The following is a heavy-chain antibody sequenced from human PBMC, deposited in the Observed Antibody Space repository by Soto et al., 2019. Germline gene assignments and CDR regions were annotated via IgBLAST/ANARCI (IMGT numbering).Heavy chain of an antibody. CDR2: INHSGST. CDR3: AREKPYSSSWYHDY. D-gene: IGHD6-13*01. J-gene: IGHJ4*02. V-gene: IGHV4-34*01. CDR1: GGSFSGYY. Sequence: SETLSLTCAFYGGSFSGYYWSWIRQPPGKGLEWIGEINHSGSTNYNPSLKSRVTISVDTSKNQFSLKLSSVTAADTAVYYCAREKPYSSSWYHDYWGQGTLVTVSS.